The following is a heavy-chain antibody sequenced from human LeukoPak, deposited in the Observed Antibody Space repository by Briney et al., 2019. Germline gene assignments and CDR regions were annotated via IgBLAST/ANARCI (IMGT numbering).Heavy chain of an antibody. J-gene: IGHJ4*02. CDR3: ARIEDVTRGYNHAYYFDY. Sequence: SETLSLTCTVSGGSISSSSYYWGWIRQPPGKGLEWIGSIYYSGSTYYNPSLKSRVTISVDTSKNQFSLKLRTATAADTAVYYCARIEDVTRGYNHAYYFDYWGQGTLVTVSS. V-gene: IGHV4-39*01. CDR1: GGSISSSSYY. CDR2: IYYSGST. D-gene: IGHD5-18*01.